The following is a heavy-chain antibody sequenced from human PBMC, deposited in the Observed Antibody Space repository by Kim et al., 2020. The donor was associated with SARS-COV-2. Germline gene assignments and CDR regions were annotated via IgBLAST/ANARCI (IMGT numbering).Heavy chain of an antibody. V-gene: IGHV3-30*18. CDR2: ISYDGSNK. J-gene: IGHJ6*02. Sequence: GGSLRLSCAASGFTFSSYGIHWVRQAPGKGLEWVAVISYDGSNKYYADSVKGRFTISRDNSKNTLYLQMNSLRAEDTAVYYCAKDLQLWFGSYGMDVWGQGTTVTVSS. D-gene: IGHD3-10*01. CDR3: AKDLQLWFGSYGMDV. CDR1: GFTFSSYG.